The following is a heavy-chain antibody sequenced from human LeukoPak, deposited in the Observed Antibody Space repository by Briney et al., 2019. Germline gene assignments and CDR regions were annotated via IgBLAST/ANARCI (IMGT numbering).Heavy chain of an antibody. Sequence: PGGSLRLSCAASGFTFSSYAMSWVRQAPGKGLEWVSVISGSGGSTYYADSVKGRFTISRDDSKNTLCLQMNSLRAEDTAVYYCAKGKPAAIFGYWGQGTLVTVSS. CDR3: AKGKPAAIFGY. V-gene: IGHV3-23*01. CDR2: ISGSGGST. CDR1: GFTFSSYA. J-gene: IGHJ4*02. D-gene: IGHD2-2*02.